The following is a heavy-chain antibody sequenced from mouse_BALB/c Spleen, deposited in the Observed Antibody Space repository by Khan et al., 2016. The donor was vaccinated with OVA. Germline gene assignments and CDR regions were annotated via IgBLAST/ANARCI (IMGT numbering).Heavy chain of an antibody. CDR1: GFTFSGFG. CDR2: ISDGRNTI. CDR3: ARTGYYYFDY. D-gene: IGHD2-3*01. V-gene: IGHV5-17*02. Sequence: EVELVESGGGLVQTGGSRKLSCAASGFTFSGFGMHWVRQTPEKGLEWVAYISDGRNTIYYADTVTGRFTISRDTPKNTLFLQMTSLRSEDTAMYYCARTGYYYFDYWGQGTTLTVSS. J-gene: IGHJ2*01.